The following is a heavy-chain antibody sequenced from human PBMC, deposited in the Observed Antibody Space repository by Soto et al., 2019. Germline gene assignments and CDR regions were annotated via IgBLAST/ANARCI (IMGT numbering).Heavy chain of an antibody. Sequence: GESLKISCKGSGYSFTSYWISWVRQMPGKGLEWMGRIDPGDSDTAYSPSFRGHVTISADNSINTAYLQWSSLKASDTAMYYCARHDQVGRTTETNLDFWGQGTVVTVSS. CDR3: ARHDQVGRTTETNLDF. J-gene: IGHJ4*02. CDR2: IDPGDSDT. CDR1: GYSFTSYW. V-gene: IGHV5-51*01. D-gene: IGHD2-15*01.